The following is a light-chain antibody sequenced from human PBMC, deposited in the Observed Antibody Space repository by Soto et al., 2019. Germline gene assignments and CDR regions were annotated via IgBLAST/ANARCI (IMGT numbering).Light chain of an antibody. V-gene: IGKV3-15*01. CDR1: QTIYTN. CDR3: QQYQHLWT. J-gene: IGKJ1*01. CDR2: RAS. Sequence: KVVTQCPATRPVCRGERSTLSFRASQTIYTNVAWYQQRPGQPPRLLIYRASSRATGIPARFSGSGSGTEFTLTCGSLMSDDFPVYYCQQYQHLWTVGEGTKV.